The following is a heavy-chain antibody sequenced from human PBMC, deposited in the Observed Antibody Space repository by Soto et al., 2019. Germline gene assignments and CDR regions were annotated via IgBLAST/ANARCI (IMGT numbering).Heavy chain of an antibody. V-gene: IGHV3-23*01. CDR1: GFTFSTYA. J-gene: IGHJ4*02. CDR3: AKLDSYGSFDY. Sequence: PVGSLRLSCAASGFTFSTYAMSWVRQAPGKGLDWVSAMSGTSGNTYYADSVKGRFTISRDNSKNTLYLQMNSLRAEDTAIYYCAKLDSYGSFDYWGQGALVTVSS. CDR2: MSGTSGNT. D-gene: IGHD5-18*01.